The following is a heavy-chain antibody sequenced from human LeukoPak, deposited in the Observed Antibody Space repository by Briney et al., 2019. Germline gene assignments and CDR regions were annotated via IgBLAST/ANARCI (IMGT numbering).Heavy chain of an antibody. J-gene: IGHJ4*02. CDR1: GDTFSSYA. CDR2: IIPIFGTA. CDR3: ARVEKGGMVDY. Sequence: GSSVEVSCKASGDTFSSYAISWVRQAPGQGLEWMGRIIPIFGTANYAQKFQGRVTITTDESTSTAYMELSSLRSGDTAVYYCARVEKGGMVDYWGQGTLVTVSS. D-gene: IGHD6-13*01. V-gene: IGHV1-69*05.